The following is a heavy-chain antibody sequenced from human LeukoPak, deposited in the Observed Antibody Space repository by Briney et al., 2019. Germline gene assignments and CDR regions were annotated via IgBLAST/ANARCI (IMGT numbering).Heavy chain of an antibody. D-gene: IGHD2-8*01. CDR3: ARARWYCTNGVCYRSWFDP. Sequence: PSETLSLTCAVYGGSFSGYYWSWIRQPPGKGLEWIGEINHSGSTNYNPFLKSRVTISVDTSKNQFSLKLSSVTAADTAVYYCARARWYCTNGVCYRSWFDPWGQGTLVTVSS. V-gene: IGHV4-34*01. CDR2: INHSGST. J-gene: IGHJ5*02. CDR1: GGSFSGYY.